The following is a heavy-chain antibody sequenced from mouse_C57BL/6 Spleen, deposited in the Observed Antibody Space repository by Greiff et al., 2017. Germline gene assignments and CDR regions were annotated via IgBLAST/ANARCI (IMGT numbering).Heavy chain of an antibody. CDR3: ARGTTVVDPYAMDY. CDR2: IYPSDSYT. D-gene: IGHD1-1*01. J-gene: IGHJ4*01. CDR1: GYTFTSYW. Sequence: VQLQQPGAELVRPGSSVKLSCKASGYTFTSYWMDWVKQRPGQGLEWIGNIYPSDSYTNYNQKFKGKSTLTVDKSSSTAYMQLSSLTSEDSAVYYCARGTTVVDPYAMDYWGQGTSVTVSS. V-gene: IGHV1-61*01.